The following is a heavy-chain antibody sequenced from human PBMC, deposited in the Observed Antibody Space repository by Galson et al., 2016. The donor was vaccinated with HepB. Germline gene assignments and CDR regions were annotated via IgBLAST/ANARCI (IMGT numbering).Heavy chain of an antibody. V-gene: IGHV1-18*01. D-gene: IGHD2/OR15-2a*01. Sequence: SVKVSCKASGYTFTDYGISWVRQAPGQGLEWMGWISPYNGNTNYAQKVQGRVTMTTDTSTSTAYMELRSLRSDDTAMYYCARYCYRTGPYISNGDVWGQGTTITVSS. CDR2: ISPYNGNT. CDR1: GYTFTDYG. CDR3: ARYCYRTGPYISNGDV. J-gene: IGHJ6*02.